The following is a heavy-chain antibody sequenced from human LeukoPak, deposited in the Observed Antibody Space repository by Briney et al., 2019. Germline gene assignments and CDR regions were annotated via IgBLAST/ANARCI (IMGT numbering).Heavy chain of an antibody. CDR3: AKGYDPFDY. J-gene: IGHJ4*02. V-gene: IGHV4-4*07. CDR2: IYTSGST. Sequence: SETLSLTCAVSGYSISSGYYWGWIRQPAGKGLEWIGRIYTSGSTNYNPSLKSRVTMSVDTSKNQFSLKLSSVTAADTAVYYCAKGYDPFDYWGQGTLVTVSS. CDR1: GYSISSGYY. D-gene: IGHD1-14*01.